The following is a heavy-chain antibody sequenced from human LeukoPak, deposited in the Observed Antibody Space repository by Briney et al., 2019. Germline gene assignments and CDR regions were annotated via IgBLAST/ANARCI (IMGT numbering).Heavy chain of an antibody. CDR2: IYYSGST. J-gene: IGHJ4*02. CDR3: AKQAYGSASYSNFDY. D-gene: IGHD3-10*01. CDR1: GGSISSSSYY. Sequence: PAETLSLTCGVSGGSISSSSYYWGWIPQPPGKGLEWIGNIYYSGSTYYNPALKSLVTICVDTSNNQYSLRLSSVTGAETAVYYCAKQAYGSASYSNFDYWGQGTLVTIS. V-gene: IGHV4-39*01.